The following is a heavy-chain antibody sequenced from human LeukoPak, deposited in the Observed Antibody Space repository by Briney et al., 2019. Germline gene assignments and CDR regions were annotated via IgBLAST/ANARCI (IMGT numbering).Heavy chain of an antibody. D-gene: IGHD3-10*01. CDR1: GYTFISYG. J-gene: IGHJ4*02. CDR3: ARERIIMFRGCFDY. CDR2: ISAYNGNT. V-gene: IGHV1-18*01. Sequence: GASVKVSCKASGYTFISYGISWVRQAPGQGLEWMGWISAYNGNTNYAQKVQGRVTMTTDTSTSTAYMELRSLRSDDTGVYYCARERIIMFRGCFDYWGQGTLVTVSS.